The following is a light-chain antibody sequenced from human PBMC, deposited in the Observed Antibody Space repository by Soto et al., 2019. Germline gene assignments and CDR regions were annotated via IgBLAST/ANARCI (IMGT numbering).Light chain of an antibody. J-gene: IGKJ3*01. CDR2: AAS. CDR1: QSVSVNS. Sequence: TQSPSTLSASVGDRVTITCRASQSVSVNSLAWYQQKGGQAPRLLIYAASTRATGVPDRFSGTGSGTDFALTISRLETDDSAVYYCQQYGGSPFTFGPGTKVDIK. V-gene: IGKV3-20*01. CDR3: QQYGGSPFT.